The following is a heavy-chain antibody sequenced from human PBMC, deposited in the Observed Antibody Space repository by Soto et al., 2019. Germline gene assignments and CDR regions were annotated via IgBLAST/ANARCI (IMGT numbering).Heavy chain of an antibody. CDR1: GFPLSSSGVG. CDR2: IFWDDDK. D-gene: IGHD5-18*01. CDR3: AHLPWQHLWPRAPVVY. V-gene: IGHV2-5*02. Sequence: QITLKESGPTLVKPTQTLTLTCTFSGFPLSSSGVGVGWIRQPPGEALEWLGIIFWDDDKRYSPSLKSRVTITKDTSKNQLVLTMTNMDLVDTATYYCAHLPWQHLWPRAPVVYWGQGTPVTVSS. J-gene: IGHJ4*02.